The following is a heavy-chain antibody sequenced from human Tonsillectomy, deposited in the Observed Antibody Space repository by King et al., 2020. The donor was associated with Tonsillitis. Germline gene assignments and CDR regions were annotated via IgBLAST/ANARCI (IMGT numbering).Heavy chain of an antibody. D-gene: IGHD2-21*02. CDR3: AKTHVVVTAPEWFDP. Sequence: VQLVESGGGVVQPGGSLRLSCAASGFTFSSYGMHWVRQAPGKGLEWVAFIRYDGSNKYYADSVKGRFTISRENSKNTLYLQMNSLRAEDTAVYYCAKTHVVVTAPEWFDPWGQGTLVTVSS. V-gene: IGHV3-30*02. J-gene: IGHJ5*02. CDR2: IRYDGSNK. CDR1: GFTFSSYG.